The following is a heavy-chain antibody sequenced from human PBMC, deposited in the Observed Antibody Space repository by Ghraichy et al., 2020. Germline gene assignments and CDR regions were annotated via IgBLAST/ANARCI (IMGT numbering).Heavy chain of an antibody. CDR1: GFTFSNYG. V-gene: IGHV3-23*01. D-gene: IGHD2-21*01. CDR3: VKGGGGSIVDY. Sequence: GGSLRLSCAASGFTFSNYGMTWVRQAPGKGLECVSSITGSGDTTYYADSVRGRFTVSRDNSKITVFLQMNSLRVEDTAVYYCVKGGGGSIVDYWGRGTLVTVSS. J-gene: IGHJ4*02. CDR2: ITGSGDTT.